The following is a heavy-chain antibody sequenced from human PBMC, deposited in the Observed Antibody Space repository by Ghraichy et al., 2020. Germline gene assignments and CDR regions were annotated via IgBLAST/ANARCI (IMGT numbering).Heavy chain of an antibody. CDR2: ISGSGGST. Sequence: GESLNISCAASGFTFSSYAMSWVRQAPGKGLEWVSAISGSGGSTYYADSVKGRFTISRDNSKNTLYLQMNSLRAEDTAVYYCAKGIVAVVPWDYWGQGTLVTVSS. V-gene: IGHV3-23*01. D-gene: IGHD6-19*01. CDR1: GFTFSSYA. J-gene: IGHJ4*02. CDR3: AKGIVAVVPWDY.